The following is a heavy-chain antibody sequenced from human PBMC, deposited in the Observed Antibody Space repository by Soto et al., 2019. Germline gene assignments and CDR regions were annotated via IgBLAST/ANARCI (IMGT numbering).Heavy chain of an antibody. CDR1: GLTFSDSY. D-gene: IGHD3-10*01. CDR3: ARVRFGEWGYAMDV. J-gene: IGHJ6*02. CDR2: IRSTGSSI. Sequence: VQLVESGGGLVKPGGSLRLSCAASGLTFSDSYLNWIRQAPGKGLEWLAYIRSTGSSIFYAGSVKGRFTISRDNAKNSLYLQMNSLRAEDTAMYYCARVRFGEWGYAMDVWGQGTTVTVSS. V-gene: IGHV3-11*01.